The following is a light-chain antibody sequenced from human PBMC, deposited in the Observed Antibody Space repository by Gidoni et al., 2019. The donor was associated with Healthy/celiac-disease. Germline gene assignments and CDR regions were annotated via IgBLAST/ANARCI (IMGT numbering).Light chain of an antibody. J-gene: IGKJ3*01. CDR2: DAS. V-gene: IGKV3-11*01. CDR1: QSVSSY. CDR3: QQRSNWPPIFT. Sequence: EIVLTQSPATLSLSPGERATLSCRASQSVSSYLAWYQQKPGQAPRLLIYDASNRATGIPARFSGRGSWAAFSLPIRSLVPEDFAVYYCQQRSNWPPIFTFGPGTKVDIK.